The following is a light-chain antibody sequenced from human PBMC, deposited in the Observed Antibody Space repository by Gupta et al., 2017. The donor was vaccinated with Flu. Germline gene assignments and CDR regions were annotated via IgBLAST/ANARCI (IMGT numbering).Light chain of an antibody. V-gene: IGKV1-5*03. CDR3: QQYRSSPWT. Sequence: DIQLTPSPSTLSASVGDRVTITCRASQTIDSWLAWYQKKPGRAPKSLIYKASSLETGVPSRFSGSGSGTEFSLTISSLQPDDFATYYCQQYRSSPWTFGQGTKVEIK. CDR1: QTIDSW. CDR2: KAS. J-gene: IGKJ1*01.